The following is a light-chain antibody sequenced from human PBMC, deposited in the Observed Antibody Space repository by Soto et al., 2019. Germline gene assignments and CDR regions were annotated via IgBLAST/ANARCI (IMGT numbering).Light chain of an antibody. J-gene: IGLJ1*01. CDR2: EAI. CDR3: CSYAGSSNFRV. V-gene: IGLV2-23*02. Sequence: QAVVTQPASVSGSPGQSITISCTGTSSDVGIYKLVSWFQQHPGKAPKLMIYEAIKRPSGVSIRFSGSKSDNTASLTISGLQAEDEADYYCCSYAGSSNFRVFGTGTKLTVL. CDR1: SSDVGIYKL.